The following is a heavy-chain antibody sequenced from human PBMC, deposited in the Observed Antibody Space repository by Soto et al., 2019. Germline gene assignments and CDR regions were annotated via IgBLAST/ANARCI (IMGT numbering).Heavy chain of an antibody. CDR1: GGSISHHY. J-gene: IGHJ3*02. Sequence: QVQLQESGPGLVKPSETLSLICTVSGGSISHHYWSWLRQPAGTRLAWVGRMYVTGTTNYTPSLKTRVSMSIDTSKNQFSLKLSSVTAADTAVYYCARDGGYTGYEEGNPFDIWGQGTMVTVSS. V-gene: IGHV4-4*07. D-gene: IGHD5-12*01. CDR3: ARDGGYTGYEEGNPFDI. CDR2: MYVTGTT.